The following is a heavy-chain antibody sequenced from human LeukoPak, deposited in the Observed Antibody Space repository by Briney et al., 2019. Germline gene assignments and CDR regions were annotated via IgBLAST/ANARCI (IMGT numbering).Heavy chain of an antibody. Sequence: SETLSLTRADSVGSLRSGSYYWGWVSQPPGKGMEWIGSIYYTGSSYYDPSLKSRVTISVDTSKNQVCLNLSSVTAADTAVYYCAILDWSNWCFDVWGRGTLVIVSS. J-gene: IGHJ2*01. CDR1: VGSLRSGSYY. D-gene: IGHD3/OR15-3a*01. V-gene: IGHV4-39*01. CDR2: IYYTGSS. CDR3: AILDWSNWCFDV.